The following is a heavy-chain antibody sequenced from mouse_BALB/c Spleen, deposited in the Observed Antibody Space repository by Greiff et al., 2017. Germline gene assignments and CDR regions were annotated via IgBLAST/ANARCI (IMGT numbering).Heavy chain of an antibody. J-gene: IGHJ3*01. CDR3: SRGYGNLAWFAY. D-gene: IGHD2-1*01. Sequence: EVQLVESGGGLVKPGGSLKLSCAASGFTFSSYAMSWVRQTPEKRLEWVASISSGGSTYYPDSVKGRFTISRDNARNILYLQMSSLRSEDTAMYYCSRGYGNLAWFAYWGQGTLVTVSA. CDR2: ISSGGST. CDR1: GFTFSSYA. V-gene: IGHV5-6-5*01.